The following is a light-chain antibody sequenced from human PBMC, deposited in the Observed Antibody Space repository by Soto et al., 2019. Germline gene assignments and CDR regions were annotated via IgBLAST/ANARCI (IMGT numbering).Light chain of an antibody. CDR3: QQGDSFPIT. CDR2: AAS. V-gene: IGKV1-12*01. J-gene: IGKJ5*01. CDR1: QSISSS. Sequence: DIXXTXSXSSVSASVGDRVTITCRASQSISSSLAWYQQKPGTVPKLLIYAASSLQSGVPSRFSGSGAGTEFTLSITSLQPEDFGTYYCQQGDSFPITFGQGTRLDIK.